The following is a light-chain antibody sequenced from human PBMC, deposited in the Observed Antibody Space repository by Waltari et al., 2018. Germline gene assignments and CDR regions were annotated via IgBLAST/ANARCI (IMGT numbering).Light chain of an antibody. CDR3: SSYTSTWV. CDR1: SSDFAVFNY. J-gene: IGLJ3*02. CDR2: DVS. V-gene: IGLV2-14*01. Sequence: QSALTQSASVSGSPGQSITISCTGTSSDFAVFNYVSWYHQHPGKAPQRMIYDVSKRPSGVSIRFSGSKSGNTASLTISGLQAEDEADYYCSSYTSTWVFGGGTKLTVL.